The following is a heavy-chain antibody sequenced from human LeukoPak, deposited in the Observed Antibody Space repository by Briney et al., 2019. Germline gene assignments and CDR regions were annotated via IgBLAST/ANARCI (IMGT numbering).Heavy chain of an antibody. D-gene: IGHD6-19*01. Sequence: SETLSLTCTVSGGSISSGGYYWSWIRQHPGKGLEWIGYIHYSGSTYYNPSLKSRVTISVDTSKKQVSLKLSSVSAADTAVYYCATALSVAGSFYFDYWGQGTLVTVSS. CDR1: GGSISSGGYY. J-gene: IGHJ4*02. CDR3: ATALSVAGSFYFDY. CDR2: IHYSGST. V-gene: IGHV4-61*08.